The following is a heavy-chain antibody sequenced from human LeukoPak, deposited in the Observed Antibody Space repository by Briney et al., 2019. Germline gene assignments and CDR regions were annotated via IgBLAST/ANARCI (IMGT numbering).Heavy chain of an antibody. D-gene: IGHD6-13*01. V-gene: IGHV4-39*07. CDR3: ARDLARSSSWYPHTDY. J-gene: IGHJ4*02. Sequence: SETLSLTCTVSGGSISSSSYYWGWIRQPPGKGLEWIGSIYYSGSTYYNPSLKSRVTISVDTSKNQFSLKLSSVTAADTAVYYCARDLARSSSWYPHTDYWGQGTLVTVSS. CDR2: IYYSGST. CDR1: GGSISSSSYY.